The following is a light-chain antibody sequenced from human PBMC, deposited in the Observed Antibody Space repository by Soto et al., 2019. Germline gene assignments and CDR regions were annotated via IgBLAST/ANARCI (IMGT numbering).Light chain of an antibody. CDR2: DTS. CDR3: QHYVTWPLT. V-gene: IGKV3-15*01. Sequence: IVMTQSPATLSVSPWEGATLSCRASQGIGDTLAWYQQKPGQTPRLLIYDTSIRATGVPARFSGSRSGAEFTLTISSLQSEDFAVYYCQHYVTWPLTFGRGTKVDIK. CDR1: QGIGDT. J-gene: IGKJ4*01.